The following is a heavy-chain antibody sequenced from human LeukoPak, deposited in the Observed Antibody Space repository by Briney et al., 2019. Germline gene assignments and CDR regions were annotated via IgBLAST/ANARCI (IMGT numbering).Heavy chain of an antibody. CDR1: GFTFSSYA. CDR2: IYSGGST. J-gene: IGHJ4*02. Sequence: PGGSLRLSCAASGFTFSSYAMSWVRQAPGKGLEWVSVIYSGGSTYYADSVKGRFTISRDNSKNTLYLQMNSLRAEDTAVYYCASTTGTTRGLYWGQGTLVTVSS. D-gene: IGHD1-1*01. V-gene: IGHV3-53*01. CDR3: ASTTGTTRGLY.